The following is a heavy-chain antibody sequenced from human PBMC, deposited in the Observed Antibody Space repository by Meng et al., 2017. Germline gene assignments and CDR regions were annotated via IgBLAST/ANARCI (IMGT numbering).Heavy chain of an antibody. V-gene: IGHV1-2*06. CDR3: AREWGSGWYVMDY. CDR2: INPNSGGT. CDR1: GYTFTGYY. Sequence: QVKLVESGAEVKKPGASVKVACKASGYTFTGYYMHWVRQAPGQGLEWMGRINPNSGGTNYAQKFQGRVTMTRDTSISTAYMELSRLRSDDTAVYYCAREWGSGWYVMDYWGQGTLVTVSS. J-gene: IGHJ4*02. D-gene: IGHD6-19*01.